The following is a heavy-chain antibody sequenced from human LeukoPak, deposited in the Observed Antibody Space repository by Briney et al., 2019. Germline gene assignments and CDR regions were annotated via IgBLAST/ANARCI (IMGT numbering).Heavy chain of an antibody. J-gene: IGHJ3*02. V-gene: IGHV3-30-3*01. CDR3: ARDGGYGSGRENAFDI. CDR1: GFTFSSYA. CDR2: ISYDGSNK. D-gene: IGHD3-10*01. Sequence: PGRSLRLSCAASGFTFSSYAMHWVRQAPGKGLEWVAVISYDGSNKYYADSVKGRSTISRDNSKNTLYLQMNSLRAEDTAVYYCARDGGYGSGRENAFDIWGQGTMVTVSS.